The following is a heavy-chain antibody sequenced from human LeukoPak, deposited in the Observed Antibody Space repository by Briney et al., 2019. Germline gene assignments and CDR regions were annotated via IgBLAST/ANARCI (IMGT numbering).Heavy chain of an antibody. CDR2: IYSSGST. CDR1: GGSISSYH. J-gene: IGHJ3*02. Sequence: SETLSLTCTVSGGSISSYHWSWIRQPPGKGLQWIGFIYSSGSTNYNPSLKSRVTISLDTSKNQFSLRVSSVTSADTAVYYCARGNSGYDYAFDIWGRGTMVTVSS. D-gene: IGHD5-12*01. V-gene: IGHV4-59*01. CDR3: ARGNSGYDYAFDI.